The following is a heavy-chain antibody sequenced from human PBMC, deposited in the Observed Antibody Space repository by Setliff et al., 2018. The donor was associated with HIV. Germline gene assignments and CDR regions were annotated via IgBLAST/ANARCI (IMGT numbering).Heavy chain of an antibody. D-gene: IGHD3-3*01. CDR2: IYYSGST. Sequence: KASETLSLTCTVSGGSIRSHYWSWIREPPGKGLEWIGYIYYSGSTNYNPSLKSRVTISVDTSKNQFSLKLSSVTTADTAVYYCARGRNFWSDYYHYYYMDVWGKGTMVTVSS. CDR1: GGSIRSHY. J-gene: IGHJ6*03. CDR3: ARGRNFWSDYYHYYYMDV. V-gene: IGHV4-59*11.